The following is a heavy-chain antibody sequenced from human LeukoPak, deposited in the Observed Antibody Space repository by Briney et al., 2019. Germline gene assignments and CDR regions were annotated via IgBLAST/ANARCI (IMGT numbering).Heavy chain of an antibody. CDR2: IYYSGST. CDR1: GGSISSYY. CDR3: ARIAAAGGYFDY. V-gene: IGHV4-59*12. J-gene: IGHJ4*02. Sequence: SETLSLTCTVSGGSISSYYWSWIRQPPGKGLEWIGYIYYSGSTNYNPSLKSRVTISVDTSKNQFSLKLSSVTAADTAVYYCARIAAAGGYFDYWGQGTLVAVSS. D-gene: IGHD6-13*01.